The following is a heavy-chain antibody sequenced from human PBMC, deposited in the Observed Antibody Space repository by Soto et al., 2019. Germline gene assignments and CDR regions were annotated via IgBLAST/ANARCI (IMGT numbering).Heavy chain of an antibody. J-gene: IGHJ5*02. V-gene: IGHV1-18*01. CDR2: VGDYT. CDR1: GHTSSFLG. CDR3: ARDLGECSWTSCDRKWFDP. D-gene: IGHD2-2*01. Sequence: ASVKYYGKATGHTSSFLGTSWVRRAPVRGLEWMGWVGDYTNYAQKFRDRVSMTRDTSTKTAYMELRSLRSDDTAVYYCARDLGECSWTSCDRKWFDPWGQGTPVTVSS.